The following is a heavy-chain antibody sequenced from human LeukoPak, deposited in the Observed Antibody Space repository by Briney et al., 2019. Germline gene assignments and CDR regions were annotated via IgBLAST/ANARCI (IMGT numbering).Heavy chain of an antibody. CDR3: ARDDNVLRGDLTSWYFDL. CDR1: GFTFSSYA. V-gene: IGHV3-48*04. Sequence: KAGGSLRLSCAASGFTFSSYAINWVRQTPGKGLEWVSFVSGTNVTRYYADSVRGRFTISRDNAKNSLFLQMNSLRAEDTAVYYCARDDNVLRGDLTSWYFDLWGRGTLVTVSS. CDR2: VSGTNVTR. J-gene: IGHJ2*01. D-gene: IGHD3-10*01.